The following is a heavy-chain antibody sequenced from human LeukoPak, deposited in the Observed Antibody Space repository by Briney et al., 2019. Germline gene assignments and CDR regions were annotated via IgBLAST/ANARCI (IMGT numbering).Heavy chain of an antibody. D-gene: IGHD3-22*01. CDR3: AREDYDSSGYRSR. Sequence: GGSLRLSCAASGFTFSDYYTSWIRQAPGKGLEWVSYISSSGSTIYYADSVKGRFTISRDNAKNSLYLQMNSLRAEDTAVYYCAREDYDSSGYRSRWGQGTLVTVPS. CDR2: ISSSGSTI. J-gene: IGHJ4*02. V-gene: IGHV3-11*01. CDR1: GFTFSDYY.